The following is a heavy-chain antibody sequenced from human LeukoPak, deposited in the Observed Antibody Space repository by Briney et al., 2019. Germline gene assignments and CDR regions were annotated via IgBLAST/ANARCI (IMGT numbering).Heavy chain of an antibody. CDR2: ISSSSSYI. Sequence: NSGGSLRLSCAASGFTFSSYSMNWVRQAPGKGLEWVSSISSSSSYIYYADSVKGRFTISRDNAKNSLYLQMNSLRAEDTAVYYCARGMATIDGYYYYMDVWGKGTTVTVSS. CDR1: GFTFSSYS. J-gene: IGHJ6*03. D-gene: IGHD5-24*01. V-gene: IGHV3-21*01. CDR3: ARGMATIDGYYYYMDV.